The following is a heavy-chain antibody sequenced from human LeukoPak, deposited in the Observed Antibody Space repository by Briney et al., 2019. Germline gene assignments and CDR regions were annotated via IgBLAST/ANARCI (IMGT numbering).Heavy chain of an antibody. CDR2: INHSGST. D-gene: IGHD2-2*03. CDR1: GGSISSGGYY. V-gene: IGHV4-30-2*01. J-gene: IGHJ4*02. Sequence: SQTLSLTCTVSGGSISSGGYYWSWIRQPPGKGLEWIGEINHSGSTNYNPSLKSRVTISVDTSKNQFSLKLSSVTAADTAVYYCARVSGYCSSTSCYVGYFDYWGQGTLVTVSS. CDR3: ARVSGYCSSTSCYVGYFDY.